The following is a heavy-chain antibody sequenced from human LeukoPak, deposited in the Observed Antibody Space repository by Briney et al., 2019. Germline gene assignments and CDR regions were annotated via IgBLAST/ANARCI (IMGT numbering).Heavy chain of an antibody. Sequence: SETLSLTCTVSGGSISTYYWSWIRQPPGEGLEWIGYIHHSGTTKYNPSLKSRVTISVDASKNQFSLKLSSVTAADTAVYYCARDGDCSSTTCNYGMDVWGKGTTVTVSS. CDR1: GGSISTYY. J-gene: IGHJ6*04. V-gene: IGHV4-59*01. CDR3: ARDGDCSSTTCNYGMDV. D-gene: IGHD2-2*01. CDR2: IHHSGTT.